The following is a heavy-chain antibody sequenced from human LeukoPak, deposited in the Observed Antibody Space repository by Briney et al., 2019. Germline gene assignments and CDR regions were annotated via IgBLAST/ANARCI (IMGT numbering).Heavy chain of an antibody. CDR1: GYTFTSYF. D-gene: IGHD1-7*01. V-gene: IGHV1-46*01. CDR3: ARDWFGNYAGFDY. Sequence: GASVKVSCKASGYTFTSYFIHWVRRAPGQGLEWVGIINPAGGSPSYAQRFQGRVTMTRDTSTSTVYMDLSSLRSEDSAVYYRARDWFGNYAGFDYWGQGTLVTVSS. CDR2: INPAGGSP. J-gene: IGHJ4*02.